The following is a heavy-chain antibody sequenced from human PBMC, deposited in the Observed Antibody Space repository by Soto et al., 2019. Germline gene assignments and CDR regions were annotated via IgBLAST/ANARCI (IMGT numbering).Heavy chain of an antibody. CDR1: GGTFSSYT. CDR3: ATDLGQYSSSWYAFDI. J-gene: IGHJ3*02. V-gene: IGHV1-69*04. CDR2: IIPILGIA. Sequence: GASVKVSCKASGGTFSSYTISWVRQAPGQGLEWMGRIIPILGIANYAQKLQGRVTITEDKSTSTAYMELSSLRSEDTAMYYWATDLGQYSSSWYAFDIWGQGTMVTVSS. D-gene: IGHD6-13*01.